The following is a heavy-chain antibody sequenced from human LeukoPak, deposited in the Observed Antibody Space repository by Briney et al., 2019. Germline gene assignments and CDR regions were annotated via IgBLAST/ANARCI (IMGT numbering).Heavy chain of an antibody. CDR3: ASGNSGSHYVEYYYGMDV. Sequence: GGSLRLSCAASGFIVSSNYMSWVSHAPGKGLEWVSVIYSGGRTYYADSVKGRFTISRDNSKNTLYLQMNSLRAEDTAVYYCASGNSGSHYVEYYYGMDVWGQGTTVTVSS. CDR2: IYSGGRT. CDR1: GFIVSSNY. J-gene: IGHJ6*02. D-gene: IGHD1-26*01. V-gene: IGHV3-53*01.